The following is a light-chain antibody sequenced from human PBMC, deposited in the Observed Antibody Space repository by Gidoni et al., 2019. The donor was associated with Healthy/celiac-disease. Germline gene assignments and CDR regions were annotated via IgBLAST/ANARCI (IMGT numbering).Light chain of an antibody. V-gene: IGKV1-27*01. CDR1: QGSSNY. CDR3: QKYNSASLFT. CDR2: AAS. J-gene: IGKJ3*01. Sequence: DIQMTPSPSSLSASVGDRVTIPCRASQGSSNYLAWYKQKPGKVPKLLISAASTLQSGVPSRCSGSGAGIDFTLTISSLQPEDVATYYCQKYNSASLFTFXPXTKVEIK.